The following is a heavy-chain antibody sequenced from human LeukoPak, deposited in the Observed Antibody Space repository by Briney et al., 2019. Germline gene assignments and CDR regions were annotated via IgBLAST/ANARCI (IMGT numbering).Heavy chain of an antibody. CDR3: ARDPGYYDSSGIGFQH. J-gene: IGHJ1*01. Sequence: GASVKVSCKASGYTFTSYYMHWVRQAPGQGLEWMGIINPSGGSTSYAQKFQGRVTMTRDTSTGTVYMELSSLRSEDTAVYYCARDPGYYDSSGIGFQHWGQGTLVTVSS. D-gene: IGHD3-22*01. CDR2: INPSGGST. CDR1: GYTFTSYY. V-gene: IGHV1-46*01.